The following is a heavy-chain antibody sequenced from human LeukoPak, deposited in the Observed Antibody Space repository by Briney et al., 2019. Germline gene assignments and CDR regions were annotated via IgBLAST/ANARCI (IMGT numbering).Heavy chain of an antibody. Sequence: SETLSLTCTVAGGSISSSSYYWGWIRQPPGKGLEWIGSIYYSGSTYYNPSLKSRVTISVDTSKNQFSLKLSSVTAADTAVYYCARSLYDEGYWGQGTLVTVSS. D-gene: IGHD3-22*01. CDR1: GGSISSSSYY. CDR3: ARSLYDEGY. CDR2: IYYSGST. V-gene: IGHV4-39*07. J-gene: IGHJ4*02.